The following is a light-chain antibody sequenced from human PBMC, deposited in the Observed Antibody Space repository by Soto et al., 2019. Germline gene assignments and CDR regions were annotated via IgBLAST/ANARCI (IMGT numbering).Light chain of an antibody. J-gene: IGLJ1*01. Sequence: QSALTQPPSASGSPGQSVTISCTGTSSDVGGYNYVSWYQQHPGKAPKLMIYEVIKRPSGVPNRFSGSKSGNTASLTVSGLQAEDEADYYCCSYGGNNNLVFGTGTKVTVL. CDR3: CSYGGNNNLV. V-gene: IGLV2-8*01. CDR1: SSDVGGYNY. CDR2: EVI.